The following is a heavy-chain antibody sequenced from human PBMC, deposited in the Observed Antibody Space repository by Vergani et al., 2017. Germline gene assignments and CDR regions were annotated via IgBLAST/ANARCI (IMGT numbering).Heavy chain of an antibody. CDR1: GFTFSRYG. D-gene: IGHD3-10*01. J-gene: IGHJ4*02. V-gene: IGHV3-33*06. CDR2: IWYDGSNE. Sequence: QVQLVESGGGVVQPGRSLRLSCAASGFTFSRYGMHWVRQAPGKGLEWVAVIWYDGSNEYYADYLKGRFTISRDNSKNTLYLQMNSLRAEDTAVYYCAKTYYYGSGSPDFFDYWGQGTLVTVSS. CDR3: AKTYYYGSGSPDFFDY.